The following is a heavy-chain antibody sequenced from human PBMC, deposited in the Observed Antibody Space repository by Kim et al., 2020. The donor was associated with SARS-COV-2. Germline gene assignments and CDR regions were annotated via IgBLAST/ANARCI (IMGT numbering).Heavy chain of an antibody. D-gene: IGHD2-15*01. V-gene: IGHV3-30*04. J-gene: IGHJ6*02. CDR2: ISYDGSNK. Sequence: GGSLRLSCAASGFTFSSYAMHWVRQAPGKGLEWVAVISYDGSNKYYADSVKGRFTISRDNSKNTLYLQMNSLRAEDTAVYYCARNGIVVVVAAKYGMDVWGQGTTVTVSS. CDR3: ARNGIVVVVAAKYGMDV. CDR1: GFTFSSYA.